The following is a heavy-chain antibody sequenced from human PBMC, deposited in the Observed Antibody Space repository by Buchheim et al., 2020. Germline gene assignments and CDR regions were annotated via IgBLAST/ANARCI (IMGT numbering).Heavy chain of an antibody. J-gene: IGHJ6*02. V-gene: IGHV1-2*04. Sequence: QVQLVQSGAEVKKPGASVKVSCKASGYTFTGYYMHWVRQAPGQGLEWMGWINPNSGGTNYAQKFQGWVTMTRDTSIRTAYMGLSRLRSDDTAVYYCAREHSSSWYPYYYYYGMDVWGQGTT. CDR1: GYTFTGYY. D-gene: IGHD6-13*01. CDR2: INPNSGGT. CDR3: AREHSSSWYPYYYYYGMDV.